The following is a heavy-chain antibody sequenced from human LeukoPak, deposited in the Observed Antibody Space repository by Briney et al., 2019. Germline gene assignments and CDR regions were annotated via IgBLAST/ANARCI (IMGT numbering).Heavy chain of an antibody. Sequence: AASVEVSCKASGYTFTGHFIHWVRQAPGQGLEGMGWINPNNGGTNYAQKFQDRVTMTRDTSISTAYMELSSLRSDDTAVYYCARGTWIYLPMDVWGKGTTVIISS. V-gene: IGHV1-2*02. J-gene: IGHJ6*04. D-gene: IGHD5-12*01. CDR2: INPNNGGT. CDR3: ARGTWIYLPMDV. CDR1: GYTFTGHF.